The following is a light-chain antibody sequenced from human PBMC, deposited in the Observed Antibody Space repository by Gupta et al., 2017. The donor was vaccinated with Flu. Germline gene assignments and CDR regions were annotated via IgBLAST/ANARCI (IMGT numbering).Light chain of an antibody. V-gene: IGKV4-1*01. CDR3: QQYYSNPQT. Sequence: SLGERATIHCKSSQSVLYSSNNKNYLAWYPQKPGQPPKLLISWASTRESGVPARFSGSGSGTDFTLTISSLQAEDVAVYYCQQYYSNPQTFGQGTNLELK. CDR1: QSVLYSSNNKNY. CDR2: WAS. J-gene: IGKJ2*01.